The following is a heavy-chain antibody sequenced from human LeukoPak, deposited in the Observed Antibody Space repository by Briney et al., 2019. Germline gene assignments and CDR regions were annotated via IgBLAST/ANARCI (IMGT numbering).Heavy chain of an antibody. CDR3: AREMTTVVNTGNYYYYYYMDV. J-gene: IGHJ6*03. CDR1: GFTVSSNY. CDR2: IYSGGST. V-gene: IGHV3-66*02. Sequence: GGSLRLSCAASGFTVSSNYMSWVHQAPGKGLEWVSVIYSGGSTYYADSVKGRFTISRDNSKNTLYLQMNSLRAEDTAVYYCAREMTTVVNTGNYYYYYYMDVWGKGTTVTVSS. D-gene: IGHD4-23*01.